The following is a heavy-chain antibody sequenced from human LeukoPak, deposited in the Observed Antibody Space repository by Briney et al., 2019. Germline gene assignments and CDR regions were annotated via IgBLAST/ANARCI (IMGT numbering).Heavy chain of an antibody. CDR2: ISYDGSNK. V-gene: IGHV3-30*04. CDR3: ARDSQGLVPASSRAYYYGMDV. Sequence: GRSLRLSCAASGFTFSSYAMHWVRQAPGKGLEWVAVISYDGSNKYYADSVKGRFTISRDNSKNTLYLQMNSLRAEDTAVYYCARDSQGLVPASSRAYYYGMDVGGKETTVSVFS. J-gene: IGHJ6*04. D-gene: IGHD2-2*01. CDR1: GFTFSSYA.